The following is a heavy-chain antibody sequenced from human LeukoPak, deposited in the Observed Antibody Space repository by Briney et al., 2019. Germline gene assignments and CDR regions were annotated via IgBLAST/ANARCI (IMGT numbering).Heavy chain of an antibody. CDR2: INHSGST. V-gene: IGHV4-34*01. J-gene: IGHJ5*02. CDR3: ARDSGSSTHDP. D-gene: IGHD2-2*01. Sequence: PSETLSLTCAVYGGSFSGYYWSWIRQPPGKGLEWIGEINHSGSTNYNPSLKSRVTISVDTSKNQFSLKLSSVTAADTAVYYCARDSGSSTHDPWGQGTLATVSS. CDR1: GGSFSGYY.